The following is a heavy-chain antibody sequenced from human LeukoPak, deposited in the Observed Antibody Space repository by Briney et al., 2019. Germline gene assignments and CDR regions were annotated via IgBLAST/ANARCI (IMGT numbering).Heavy chain of an antibody. D-gene: IGHD5-24*01. CDR2: ISSNGGST. J-gene: IGHJ4*02. Sequence: GGSLRLSCAASGFTFSSYAMHWVRQAPGKGLEYVSAISSNGGSTYYANSVKGRFTISRDNSKNTLYLQMNSLRVEDTAVYYCARSGYNRFDYWGQGTLVTVSS. V-gene: IGHV3-64*01. CDR1: GFTFSSYA. CDR3: ARSGYNRFDY.